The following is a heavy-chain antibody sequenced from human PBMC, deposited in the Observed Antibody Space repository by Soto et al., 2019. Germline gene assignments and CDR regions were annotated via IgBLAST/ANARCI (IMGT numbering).Heavy chain of an antibody. CDR2: ISANTGKT. J-gene: IGHJ4*02. CDR3: ANRRQFYYDSSGYSPADY. V-gene: IGHV3-23*01. CDR1: GFTFSSYA. Sequence: GGSLRLSCAASGFTFSSYAMSWVRQAPGKGLEWVSGISANTGKTYYADSVKGRFTISRDNFRYTLYLQMDSLRVEDTAVYYCANRRQFYYDSSGYSPADYWGQGTLVTVSS. D-gene: IGHD3-22*01.